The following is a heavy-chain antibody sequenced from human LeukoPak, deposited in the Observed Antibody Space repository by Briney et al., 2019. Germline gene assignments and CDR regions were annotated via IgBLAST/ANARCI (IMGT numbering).Heavy chain of an antibody. D-gene: IGHD3-22*01. J-gene: IGHJ4*02. CDR2: ISYDGSNK. CDR3: ARAVYDSSGYHMPALDY. CDR1: GFTFSSYA. Sequence: GSLRLSCAASGFTFSSYAMHWVRQAPGKGLEWVAVISYDGSNKYYADSVKGRFTISRDNSKNTLYLQMNSLRAEDTAVYYCARAVYDSSGYHMPALDYWGQGTLVTASS. V-gene: IGHV3-30-3*01.